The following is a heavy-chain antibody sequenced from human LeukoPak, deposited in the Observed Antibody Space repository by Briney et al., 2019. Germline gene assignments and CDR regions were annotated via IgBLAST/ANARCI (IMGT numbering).Heavy chain of an antibody. Sequence: SETLSFTCAVYGGSFSGYYWSWIRQPPGKGLEWIGEINHSGSTNYNPSLKSRVTISVDTSKNQFSLKLSSVTAADMAVYYCARAYCGGDCLSYYYMDVWGKGTTVTVSS. D-gene: IGHD2-21*01. CDR1: GGSFSGYY. CDR2: INHSGST. J-gene: IGHJ6*03. CDR3: ARAYCGGDCLSYYYMDV. V-gene: IGHV4-34*01.